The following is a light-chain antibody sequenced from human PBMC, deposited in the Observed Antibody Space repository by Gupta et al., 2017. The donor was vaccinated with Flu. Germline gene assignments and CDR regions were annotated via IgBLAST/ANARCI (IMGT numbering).Light chain of an antibody. V-gene: IGLV2-18*02. Sequence: QSALTQPPSVSGSPGQSVTISCNGITSDVGNYNRVSWYQQSPGTAPKLMIYEVSNRPSGVPDRFSGSKSGNTASLTISGLQAEDEGDYYCSSYTTGSVLFGGGTKLTVL. CDR3: SSYTTGSVL. J-gene: IGLJ2*01. CDR1: TSDVGNYNR. CDR2: EVS.